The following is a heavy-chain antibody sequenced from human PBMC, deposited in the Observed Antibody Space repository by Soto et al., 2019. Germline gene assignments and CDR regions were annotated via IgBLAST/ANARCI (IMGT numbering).Heavy chain of an antibody. V-gene: IGHV3-23*01. CDR1: GGSISSSSYY. Sequence: PSETLSLTCTVSGGSISSSSYYWGWIRQAPGKGLEWVSAISGSGGSTYYADSVKGRFTISRDNSKNTLYLQMNSLRAEDTAVYYCANQGDYWGQGTLVTVSS. J-gene: IGHJ4*02. CDR2: ISGSGGST. CDR3: ANQGDY.